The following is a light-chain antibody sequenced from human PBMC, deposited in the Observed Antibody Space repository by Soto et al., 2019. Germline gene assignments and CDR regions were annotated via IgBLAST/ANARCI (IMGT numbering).Light chain of an antibody. CDR3: QQYNNWPLT. CDR1: QSVSSD. J-gene: IGKJ4*01. CDR2: GAS. V-gene: IGKV3-15*01. Sequence: EIVMTQSPGTLSVSPGERATLSCRASQSVSSDLAWYQQKPGQAPRLLIYGASTRATGIPARFSGSGSGTEFTLTISSLQSEDFAVYYCQQYNNWPLTFGGGTKVDNK.